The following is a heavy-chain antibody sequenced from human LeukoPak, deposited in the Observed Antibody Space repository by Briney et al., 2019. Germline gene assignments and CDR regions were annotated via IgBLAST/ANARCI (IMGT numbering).Heavy chain of an antibody. CDR2: IYYSGST. CDR1: GGSISGYY. V-gene: IGHV4-59*08. Sequence: SETLSLTCTVSGGSISGYYWSWIRQPPGKGLEWIGYIYYSGSTNYNPSLKSRVTISVDTSKNQFSLKLSSVTAADTAVYYCARLADYGDYLSCFDYWGQGTLVTVSS. D-gene: IGHD4-17*01. CDR3: ARLADYGDYLSCFDY. J-gene: IGHJ4*02.